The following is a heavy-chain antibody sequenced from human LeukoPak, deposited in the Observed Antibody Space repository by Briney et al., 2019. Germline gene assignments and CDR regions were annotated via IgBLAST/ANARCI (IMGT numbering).Heavy chain of an antibody. J-gene: IGHJ6*03. V-gene: IGHV3-30*02. CDR1: AFTFSAYG. D-gene: IGHD3-3*01. CDR3: AKDAQYYDFWSGWNNTYYYYMDV. Sequence: PGGSLRLSCAASAFTFSAYGMHWVRQAPGKGLEWVAFIRYDGSNKYSADSVKGRFTIARDNSKNTLYLQMNSLRAEDTAVYYCAKDAQYYDFWSGWNNTYYYYMDVWGKGTTVTVSS. CDR2: IRYDGSNK.